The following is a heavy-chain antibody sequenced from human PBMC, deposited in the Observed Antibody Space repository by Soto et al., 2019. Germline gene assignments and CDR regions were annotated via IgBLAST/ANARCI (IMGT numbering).Heavy chain of an antibody. CDR3: ARAPGYDHYHYYGMDV. V-gene: IGHV6-1*01. CDR2: TYYRPKWYN. Sequence: PWQTLSLNCAISGDSVSSNSAAWNWIRQSPSRGLEWLGRTYYRPKWYNDYAVSVNSRITINPDTSKNQISLQMNSVTPEDTAVYYCARAPGYDHYHYYGMDVWGQGTTVTVSS. CDR1: GDSVSSNSAA. D-gene: IGHD3-3*01. J-gene: IGHJ6*02.